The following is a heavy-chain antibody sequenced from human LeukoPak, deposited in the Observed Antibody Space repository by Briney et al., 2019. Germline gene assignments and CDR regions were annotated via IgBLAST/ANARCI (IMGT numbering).Heavy chain of an antibody. V-gene: IGHV1-18*01. CDR3: ARGYDILTDILGVLSGDY. D-gene: IGHD3-9*01. J-gene: IGHJ4*02. Sequence: ASVKLSCKASRYTFTGYGISCVPRSPGHRLEWMGWIGTYNGNTNHAQNLQGRVTMTTDTSTSTAYMELRSLRSDDTAVYYCARGYDILTDILGVLSGDYWGQGTLVTVSS. CDR1: RYTFTGYG. CDR2: IGTYNGNT.